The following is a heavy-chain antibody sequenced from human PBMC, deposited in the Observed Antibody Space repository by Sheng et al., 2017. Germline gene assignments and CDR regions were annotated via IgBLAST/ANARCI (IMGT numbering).Heavy chain of an antibody. CDR1: GGTFSSYA. D-gene: IGHD2-2*01. Sequence: QVQLVQSGAEVKKPGSSVKVSCKASGGTFSSYAISWVRQAPGQGLEWMGGIIPIFGTANYAQKFQGRVTITTDESTSTAYMELSSLRSEDTAVYYCARSSLRGTHIRYCSSTSCYPRPAASWFDPWGQGTLVTVSS. CDR2: IIPIFGTA. J-gene: IGHJ5*02. CDR3: ARSSLRGTHIRYCSSTSCYPRPAASWFDP. V-gene: IGHV1-69*05.